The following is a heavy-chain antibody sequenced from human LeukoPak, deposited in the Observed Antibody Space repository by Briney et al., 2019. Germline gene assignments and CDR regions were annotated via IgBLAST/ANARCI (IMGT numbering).Heavy chain of an antibody. CDR3: AKDPTSSGWYENFDY. Sequence: GGSLRLSCAASGFTFSSYAMSWVRQAPGKGLEWVSAISGSGGSTYYADSVKGRFTISRDNSKNTLYLQVNSLRAEDTAVYYCAKDPTSSGWYENFDYWGQGTLVTVSS. CDR2: ISGSGGST. CDR1: GFTFSSYA. D-gene: IGHD6-19*01. J-gene: IGHJ4*02. V-gene: IGHV3-23*01.